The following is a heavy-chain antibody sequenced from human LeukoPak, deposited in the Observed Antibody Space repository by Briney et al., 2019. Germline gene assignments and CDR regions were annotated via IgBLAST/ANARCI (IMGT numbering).Heavy chain of an antibody. CDR3: ARGRGYCSGGSCFNWFDP. V-gene: IGHV4-38-2*02. Sequence: KPSETLSLTCTVSGYSISSGYYWGWIRQPPGKGLEWIGSIYHSGSTYYNPSLKSRVTISVDTSKNQFSLKLSSVTAADTAVYYCARGRGYCSGGSCFNWFDPWGQGTLVTVSS. CDR1: GYSISSGYY. CDR2: IYHSGST. D-gene: IGHD2-15*01. J-gene: IGHJ5*02.